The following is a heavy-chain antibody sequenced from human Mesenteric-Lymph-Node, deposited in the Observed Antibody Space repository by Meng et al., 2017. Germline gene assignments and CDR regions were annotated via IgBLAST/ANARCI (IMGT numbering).Heavy chain of an antibody. CDR2: INDSGST. CDR3: VRTIGVEYSSSWYYFDY. V-gene: IGHV4-34*01. CDR1: GGTISGYH. Sequence: VQLMQRGPGLFKLSETLALACAVYGGTISGYHWSCISQPPGKGLEWIGEINDSGSTNYNPSLKSRVTISEDTSKNQFSLKLSSVTAADTAVYYCVRTIGVEYSSSWYYFDYWGQGTLVTVSS. D-gene: IGHD6-13*01. J-gene: IGHJ4*02.